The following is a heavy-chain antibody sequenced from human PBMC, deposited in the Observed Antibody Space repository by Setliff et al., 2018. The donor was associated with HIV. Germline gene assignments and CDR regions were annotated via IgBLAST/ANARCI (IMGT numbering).Heavy chain of an antibody. CDR2: INPNIGGT. D-gene: IGHD3-22*01. J-gene: IGHJ4*02. Sequence: ASVKVSCKASGYTFTGYHIHWVRQAPGQGLEWMGWINPNIGGTNSAQKFQGRVTMTRDTSISTAYMVLSRLRSGDTAVYYCARSDHSSGYYYNFDYWGQGTLVTVSS. V-gene: IGHV1-2*02. CDR3: ARSDHSSGYYYNFDY. CDR1: GYTFTGYH.